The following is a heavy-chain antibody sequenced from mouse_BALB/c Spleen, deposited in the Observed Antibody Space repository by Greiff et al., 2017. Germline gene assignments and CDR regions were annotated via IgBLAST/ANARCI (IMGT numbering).Heavy chain of an antibody. V-gene: IGHV5-17*02. CDR1: GFTFSSFG. CDR3: ARSGGYYYFDY. CDR2: ISSGSSTI. D-gene: IGHD2-3*01. Sequence: EVKLVESGGGLVQPGGSRQLSCAASGFTFSSFGMHWVRQAPEKGLEWVAYISSGSSTIYYADTVKGRFTIARDNPKNTLFLQMTSLRSEDTAMYYCARSGGYYYFDYGGQGTTLTVSS. J-gene: IGHJ2*01.